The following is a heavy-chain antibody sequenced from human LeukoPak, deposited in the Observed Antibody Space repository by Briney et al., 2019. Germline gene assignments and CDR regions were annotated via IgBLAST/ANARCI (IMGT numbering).Heavy chain of an antibody. Sequence: SETLSLTCTVSGGSISSSSYYWGWIRQPPGKGLEWIGSIYYSGSTYYNPSPKSRVTISVDTSKNQFSLKLSSVTAADTAVYYCARGRGIWFGELYFDYWGQGTLVTVSS. V-gene: IGHV4-39*07. J-gene: IGHJ4*02. D-gene: IGHD3-10*01. CDR1: GGSISSSSYY. CDR2: IYYSGST. CDR3: ARGRGIWFGELYFDY.